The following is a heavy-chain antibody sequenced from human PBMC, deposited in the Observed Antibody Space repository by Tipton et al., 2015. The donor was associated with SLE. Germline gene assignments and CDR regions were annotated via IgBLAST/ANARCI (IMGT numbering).Heavy chain of an antibody. V-gene: IGHV4-4*02. J-gene: IGHJ6*02. Sequence: TLSLTCAVSGGSISNNNWRSWVRQPPGKGLEWIGEIYHSGSTNYNPSLESRLTISVDKSKNQFSLNLSSVTAADTAVYYGARGWSYYHGSGNYLSGMDVWGQGPTVTVSS. CDR3: ARGWSYYHGSGNYLSGMDV. CDR1: GGSISNNNW. CDR2: IYHSGST. D-gene: IGHD3-10*01.